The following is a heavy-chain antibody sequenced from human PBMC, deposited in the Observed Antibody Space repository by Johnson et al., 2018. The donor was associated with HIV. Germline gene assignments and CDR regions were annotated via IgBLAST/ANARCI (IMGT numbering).Heavy chain of an antibody. CDR1: GFTFSSYD. J-gene: IGHJ3*02. Sequence: VQLVESGGGLVQPGGSLRLSCAASGFTFSSYDMHWVRQATGKGLEWVSAIGTAGDTYYPGSVKGRFTISRENAKNSLYLQMNSLRAGDTAVYYCARGSSYYYDSSGYAFDILGQGTMVTVSS. CDR3: ARGSSYYYDSSGYAFDI. D-gene: IGHD3-22*01. V-gene: IGHV3-13*01. CDR2: IGTAGDT.